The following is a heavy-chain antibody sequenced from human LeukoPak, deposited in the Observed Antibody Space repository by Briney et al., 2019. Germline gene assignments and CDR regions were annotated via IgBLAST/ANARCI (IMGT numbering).Heavy chain of an antibody. D-gene: IGHD5-24*01. Sequence: GGSLRLSCAASGFTFSSYSMNWVRQAPGKGLEWVSSVSSSSSSIYYADSVKGRFTISRDNSKNTLFLQMDSLQPDDMAMYFCAKGAGYNFYYMDVWGKGTMVSVSS. CDR2: VSSSSSSI. J-gene: IGHJ6*03. V-gene: IGHV3-21*01. CDR1: GFTFSSYS. CDR3: AKGAGYNFYYMDV.